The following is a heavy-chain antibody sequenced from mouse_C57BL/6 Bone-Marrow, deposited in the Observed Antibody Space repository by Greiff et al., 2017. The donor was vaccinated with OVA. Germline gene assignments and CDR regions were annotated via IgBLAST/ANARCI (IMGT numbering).Heavy chain of an antibody. CDR1: GFSFNTYS. J-gene: IGHJ4*01. CDR3: VRHGYYAMDY. Sequence: EVQLVEPGGGLVQPKGSLKLSCAASGFSFNTYSLNWVRQAPGKGLEWVARISSKSNTYASYYADSGKDRFTIARDDSESMLYMQMNNLNTEDTAVYYCVRHGYYAMDYWGQGNSVTVSA. V-gene: IGHV10-1*01. CDR2: ISSKSNTYAS.